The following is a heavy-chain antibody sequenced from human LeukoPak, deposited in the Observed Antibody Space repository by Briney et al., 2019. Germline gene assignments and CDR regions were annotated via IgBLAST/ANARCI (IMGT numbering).Heavy chain of an antibody. D-gene: IGHD2-2*01. J-gene: IGHJ4*02. CDR3: ASNVIPAASAFDY. Sequence: GGSLRLSCAASGFTFYDYGMSWVRQAPGKGLEWVSGINWDGCSTGYADSVKGRFTISRDNAKNSLYLQMNSLRAEDTAVYYCASNVIPAASAFDYWGQGTLVTVSS. CDR1: GFTFYDYG. CDR2: INWDGCST. V-gene: IGHV3-20*04.